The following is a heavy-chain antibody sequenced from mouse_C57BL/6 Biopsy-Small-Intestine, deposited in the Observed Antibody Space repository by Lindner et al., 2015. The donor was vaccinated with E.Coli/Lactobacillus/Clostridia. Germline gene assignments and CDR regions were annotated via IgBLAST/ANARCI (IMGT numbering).Heavy chain of an antibody. J-gene: IGHJ2*01. V-gene: IGHV1-81*01. CDR1: GYTFTSYG. CDR3: AREKDYYYGSSLDY. CDR2: IYPRSGNT. Sequence: VQLQESGAELARPGASVKLSCKASGYTFTSYGISWVKQRTGQGLEWIGEIYPRSGNTYYNEKFKGKATLTADKSSSTAYMELRSLTSEDSAVYFCAREKDYYYGSSLDYWGQGTTLTVSS. D-gene: IGHD1-1*01.